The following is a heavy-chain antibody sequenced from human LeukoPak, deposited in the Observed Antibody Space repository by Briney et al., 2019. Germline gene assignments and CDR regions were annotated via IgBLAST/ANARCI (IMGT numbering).Heavy chain of an antibody. CDR2: IKQDGSEK. D-gene: IGHD3-22*01. CDR1: GFPFSSYW. Sequence: GGSLRLSCAASGFPFSSYWMSWVRQAPGKGLEWVANIKQDGSEKYYVDSVKGRFTISRVNAKNSLYLQMNSLRAEDTAVYYCARDFLTYYDSSGQGAYFDYWGQGTLVTVSS. CDR3: ARDFLTYYDSSGQGAYFDY. V-gene: IGHV3-7*05. J-gene: IGHJ4*02.